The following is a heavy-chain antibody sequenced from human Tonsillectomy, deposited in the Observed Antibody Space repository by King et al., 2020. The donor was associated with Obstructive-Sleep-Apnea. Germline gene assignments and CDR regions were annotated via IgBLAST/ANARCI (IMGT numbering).Heavy chain of an antibody. Sequence: VQLVESGGGLVKPGGSLRLSCAASGFTFSSYSMNWVRQAPGKGLEWVSSISSSSSYIYYADSVKGRFTISRDNAKNSLYLQMNSLRAEDTAVYYCARGLEYCSSTSCYFNYSGMDVWGQGTTVTVSS. V-gene: IGHV3-21*01. CDR1: GFTFSSYS. J-gene: IGHJ6*02. CDR3: ARGLEYCSSTSCYFNYSGMDV. D-gene: IGHD2-2*01. CDR2: ISSSSSYI.